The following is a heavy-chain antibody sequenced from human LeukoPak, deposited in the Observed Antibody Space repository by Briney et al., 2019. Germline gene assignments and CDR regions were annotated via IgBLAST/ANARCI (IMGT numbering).Heavy chain of an antibody. Sequence: GGSLRLSCAASGFTFSDYYMSWIRQAPGKGLEWVSYISSSSSYTNYADSVKGRFTISRDNAKNSLYLQMNSLRAEDTAVYYCARGGSSFSSRDYWGQGTLVTVSS. CDR2: ISSSSSYT. D-gene: IGHD6-6*01. CDR1: GFTFSDYY. J-gene: IGHJ4*02. V-gene: IGHV3-11*05. CDR3: ARGGSSFSSRDY.